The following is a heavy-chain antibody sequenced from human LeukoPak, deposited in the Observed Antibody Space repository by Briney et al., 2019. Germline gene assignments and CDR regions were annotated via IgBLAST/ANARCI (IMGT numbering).Heavy chain of an antibody. D-gene: IGHD4-17*01. CDR1: GDSISSYY. CDR3: ARAGNYGDYVAHFDY. CDR2: IYYSGST. Sequence: SETQSLTCTVTGDSISSYYWSWIRQPPGKGLEWIGYIYYSGSTNYNPSLKSRVTISVDTSKNQFSLRLSSVTAADTAVYYCARAGNYGDYVAHFDYWGQGTLVTVSS. V-gene: IGHV4-59*08. J-gene: IGHJ4*02.